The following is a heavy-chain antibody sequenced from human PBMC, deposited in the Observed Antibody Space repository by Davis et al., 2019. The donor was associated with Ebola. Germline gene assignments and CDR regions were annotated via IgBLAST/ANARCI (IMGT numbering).Heavy chain of an antibody. J-gene: IGHJ6*04. CDR2: IKQDGSDK. D-gene: IGHD6-19*01. Sequence: GGSLRLSCAASGFTFNNYWMSWVRQAPGKGLEWVANIKQDGSDKYYVDSVKGRFTISRDNAKNSLYLQMNSLRVEDTAVYYCAKGGSGWPSDYSYGMGVWGKGTTVTVSS. CDR1: GFTFNNYW. CDR3: AKGGSGWPSDYSYGMGV. V-gene: IGHV3-7*01.